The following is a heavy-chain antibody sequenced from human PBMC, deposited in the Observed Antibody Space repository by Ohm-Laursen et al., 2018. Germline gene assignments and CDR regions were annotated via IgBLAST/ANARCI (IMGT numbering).Heavy chain of an antibody. CDR3: ARGYDFWSGYFDY. Sequence: ASVKVSCKASGYTFTSYDINWVRQATGQGLEWMGGIIPIFGTANYAQKFQGRVTITADESTSTAYMELSSLRSEDTAVYYCARGYDFWSGYFDYWGQGTLVTVSS. J-gene: IGHJ4*02. D-gene: IGHD3-3*01. CDR1: GYTFTSYD. CDR2: IIPIFGTA. V-gene: IGHV1-69*13.